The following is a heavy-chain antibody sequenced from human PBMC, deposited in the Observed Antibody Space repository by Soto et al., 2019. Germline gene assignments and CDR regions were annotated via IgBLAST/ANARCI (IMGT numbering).Heavy chain of an antibody. Sequence: EVQLLESGGGLVQPGGSLRLSCAASGFTFSSYAMSWVRQAPGKGLEWVSAISGSGGSTYYADSVKGRFTISRDNSKNALYMQMNSLRAEDTAVYYCAKVQEMPTERGYFDYWGQGTLVTVSS. J-gene: IGHJ4*02. CDR2: ISGSGGST. CDR3: AKVQEMPTERGYFDY. V-gene: IGHV3-23*01. D-gene: IGHD1-1*01. CDR1: GFTFSSYA.